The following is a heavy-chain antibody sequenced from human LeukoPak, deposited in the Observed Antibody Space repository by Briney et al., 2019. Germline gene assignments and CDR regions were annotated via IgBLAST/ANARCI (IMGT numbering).Heavy chain of an antibody. D-gene: IGHD3-10*01. J-gene: IGHJ3*02. CDR3: ARDPNYYGSGGAFDI. V-gene: IGHV1-2*02. CDR1: GYTFTGYY. Sequence: ASVKVSCKASGYTFTGYYMHWVRQAPGQGLEWMGWINPNSGGTNYAQKFQGRVTMTRDRSTSTVYMELSSLRSEDTAVYYCARDPNYYGSGGAFDIWGQGTMVTVSS. CDR2: INPNSGGT.